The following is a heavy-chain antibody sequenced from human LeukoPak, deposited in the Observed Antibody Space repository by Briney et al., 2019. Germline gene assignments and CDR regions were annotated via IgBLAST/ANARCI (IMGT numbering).Heavy chain of an antibody. CDR3: AKLLGTATRYDY. J-gene: IGHJ4*02. CDR2: INPDGSTG. CDR1: GFTFSTSW. D-gene: IGHD1-7*01. V-gene: IGHV3-7*01. Sequence: PGGSLRLSCVTSGFTFSTSWMSWVRQAPGKGLGWVASINPDGSTGHHVDSVKGRFTISRDNAKKSLSLQMGALRAEDTAVYFCAKLLGTATRYDYWGLGTLVIVSS.